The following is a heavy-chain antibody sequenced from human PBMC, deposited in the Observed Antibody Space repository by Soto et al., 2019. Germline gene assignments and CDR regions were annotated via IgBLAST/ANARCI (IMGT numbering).Heavy chain of an antibody. V-gene: IGHV4-39*07. CDR3: ARGQYYDFWSGYLEDYYYYMDV. Sequence: SETLSLTCTVSGDSISSSSYYWGWIRQPPGKGLEWIEIFCYSGGTYYNPSLKSRVTISVDTSKNQFSLKLSSVTAADTAVYYCARGQYYDFWSGYLEDYYYYMDVWGKGTTVTVSS. D-gene: IGHD3-3*01. J-gene: IGHJ6*03. CDR2: FCYSGGT. CDR1: GDSISSSSYY.